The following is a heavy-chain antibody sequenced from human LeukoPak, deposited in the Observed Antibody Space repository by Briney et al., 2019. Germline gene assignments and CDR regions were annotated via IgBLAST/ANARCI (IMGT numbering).Heavy chain of an antibody. D-gene: IGHD2-2*01. CDR2: ISDDSIWI. V-gene: IGHV3-21*01. Sequence: GGSLRLSCAASGFTFSRYSMSWVRQAPGKGLEWVSSISDDSIWIYYADSVEGRFTISRDNAQNSLYLQMNSLRAEDTAVYYCANHLACGSTHCPPFDYWGQGTLVTVSS. CDR1: GFTFSRYS. J-gene: IGHJ4*02. CDR3: ANHLACGSTHCPPFDY.